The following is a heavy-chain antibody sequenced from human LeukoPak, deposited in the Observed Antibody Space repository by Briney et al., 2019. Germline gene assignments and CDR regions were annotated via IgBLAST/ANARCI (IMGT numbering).Heavy chain of an antibody. CDR2: INPNSGGT. CDR3: ARESPQRSGYSYPH. Sequence: GASVKVSCKASGYTFTGYYMHWVRQAPGQGLEWMGWINPNSGGTNYAQKFQDRVTITRDTSASTAYMELSSLRSEDTAVYYCARESPQRSGYSYPHWGQGTLVTVSS. CDR1: GYTFTGYY. J-gene: IGHJ4*02. D-gene: IGHD5-18*01. V-gene: IGHV1-2*02.